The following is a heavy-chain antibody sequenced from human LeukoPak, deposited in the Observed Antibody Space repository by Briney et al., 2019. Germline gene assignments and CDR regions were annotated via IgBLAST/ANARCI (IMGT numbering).Heavy chain of an antibody. D-gene: IGHD2-8*01. CDR2: IYQTGST. CDR1: GDSISSTVW. CDR3: ATHIVLMVYALAS. Sequence: SETLSLTCDVSGDSISSTVWWSWVRQPPEQGLEWIGEIYQTGSTNYNPSLKSRVTISVDKSKNQFSPTLSSVTAADTAVYYCATHIVLMVYALASWGQGTLVTVSS. V-gene: IGHV4-4*02. J-gene: IGHJ5*02.